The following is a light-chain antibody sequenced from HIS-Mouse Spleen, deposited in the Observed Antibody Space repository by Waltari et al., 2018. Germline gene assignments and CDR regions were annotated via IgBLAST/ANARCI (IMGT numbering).Light chain of an antibody. CDR3: QVWDSSSDHRV. CDR2: DDS. J-gene: IGLJ3*02. V-gene: IGLV3-21*02. Sequence: SYVLTQPPSVSVAPGQTARITCGGNNIGRKSEHWDQQKPGQAPVLFVYDDSDRPSGIPGRFAGSHSGNTATLTISRVEAGDEADYYCQVWDSSSDHRVFGRGTKLTVL. CDR1: NIGRKS.